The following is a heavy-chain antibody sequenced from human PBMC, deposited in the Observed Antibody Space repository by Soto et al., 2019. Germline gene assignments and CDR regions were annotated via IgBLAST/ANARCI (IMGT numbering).Heavy chain of an antibody. D-gene: IGHD2-2*01. Sequence: QVQLQESGPGLVNPSETLSLTCTVSGGSISSYYWSWIRQPAGKGLEWIGRIYTSGSTNYNPSLKSRVTMSVDTSKSQFSLNLSSVTAADTAVYYCARACSSTNCYDVFDYWGQGTLVTVSS. CDR1: GGSISSYY. V-gene: IGHV4-4*07. J-gene: IGHJ4*02. CDR2: IYTSGST. CDR3: ARACSSTNCYDVFDY.